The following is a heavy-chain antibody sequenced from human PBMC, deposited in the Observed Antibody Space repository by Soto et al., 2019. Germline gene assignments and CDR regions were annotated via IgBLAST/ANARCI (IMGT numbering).Heavy chain of an antibody. V-gene: IGHV3-64D*08. CDR3: VKDGDYGDYDEFDY. D-gene: IGHD4-17*01. CDR2: ITSNGSST. CDR1: GFTFSSYG. J-gene: IGHJ4*02. Sequence: PGGSLRLSCAASGFTFSSYGMHWVRQAPGEGLEYVSAITSNGSSTYYADSVKGRFTISRDNSKNTLYLQMSSLRAEDTAVYYCVKDGDYGDYDEFDYWGQGTLVTVSS.